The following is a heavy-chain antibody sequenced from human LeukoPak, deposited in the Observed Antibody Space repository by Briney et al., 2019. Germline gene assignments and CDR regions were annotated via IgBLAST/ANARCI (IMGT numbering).Heavy chain of an antibody. CDR1: GYSFASYW. V-gene: IGHV5-51*01. CDR2: IYPGDSDT. J-gene: IGHJ5*02. CDR3: ARAPSITMVRGGLRWFDP. D-gene: IGHD3-10*01. Sequence: PGESLKISFKGSGYSFASYWIGWVRQMPGKGLEWMGIIYPGDSDTRYSPSFQGQVTISADKSISTAYLQWSSLKASDTAMYYCARAPSITMVRGGLRWFDPWGQGTLVTVSS.